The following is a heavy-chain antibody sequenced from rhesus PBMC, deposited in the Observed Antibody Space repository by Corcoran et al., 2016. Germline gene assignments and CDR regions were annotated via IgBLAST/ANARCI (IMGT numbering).Heavy chain of an antibody. D-gene: IGHD2-2*01. J-gene: IGHJ6*01. Sequence: QVQLQESGPGLVKPSETLSLTCAVSGGSISSSNWWSWIRQPPGKGLEGIGYSSWSSGATYNNPPLKSRVTISKDTSKNQFSLKLGCVTAADTAVYYCAREGLGDSWGQGVVVTVSS. CDR3: AREGLGDS. V-gene: IGHV4S19*01. CDR2: SSWSSGAT. CDR1: GGSISSSNW.